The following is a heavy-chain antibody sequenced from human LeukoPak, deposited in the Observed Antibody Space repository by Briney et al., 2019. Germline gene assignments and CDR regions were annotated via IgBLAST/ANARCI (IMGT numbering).Heavy chain of an antibody. CDR2: LYYSGST. J-gene: IGHJ4*02. CDR1: GDSISNYY. V-gene: IGHV4-59*01. CDR3: ARVFWSGYYYFDY. D-gene: IGHD3-3*01. Sequence: SETLSLTCTVSGDSISNYYWSWIRQPPGRGLEWIGYLYYSGSTNYNPSLKSRVTMSIDTSKNQFSLKLSSVTAADTAVYYCARVFWSGYYYFDYWGQGTLVTASS.